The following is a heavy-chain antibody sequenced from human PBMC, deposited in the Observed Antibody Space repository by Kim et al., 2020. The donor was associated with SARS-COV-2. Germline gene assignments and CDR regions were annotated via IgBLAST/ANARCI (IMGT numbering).Heavy chain of an antibody. D-gene: IGHD6-25*01. CDR2: TN. V-gene: IGHV3-23*01. CDR3: AERFGYQFDY. J-gene: IGHJ4*02. Sequence: TNYDADSVKGRFTISRDNSKNTFSLQVDSLGAEDTAVYVCAERFGYQFDYWGQGTLVTVSS.